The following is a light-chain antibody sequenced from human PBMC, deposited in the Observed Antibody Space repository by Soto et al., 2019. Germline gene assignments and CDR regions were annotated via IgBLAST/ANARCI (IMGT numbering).Light chain of an antibody. CDR1: QSISSR. CDR3: QQYNTYST. V-gene: IGKV1-5*01. J-gene: IGKJ1*01. Sequence: DIQMTQSPSTLSASVGDRVTITCRASQSISSRLAWYQQKPGKAPKVLIYAASSLESGVPSRFSGSGSGTEFTPTITSLQPDDFATYYCQQYNTYSTFGQGTKVEIK. CDR2: AAS.